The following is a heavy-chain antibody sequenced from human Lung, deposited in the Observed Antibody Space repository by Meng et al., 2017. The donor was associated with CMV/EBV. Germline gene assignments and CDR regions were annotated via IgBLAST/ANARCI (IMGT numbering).Heavy chain of an antibody. CDR2: IIPIFAIA. V-gene: IGHV1-69*05. CDR1: GGTFSSYA. CDR3: ARDRTGDCSSTSCYNYYYYYGMDV. Sequence: SXXVSXKASGGTFSSYAFSWVRQAPGQGLEWMGGIIPIFAIANYAQKLQGRVTITTDESTSTAYMELSSLRSEDTAVYYCARDRTGDCSSTSCYNYYYYYGMDVWXQGNXVNGAS. D-gene: IGHD2-2*02. J-gene: IGHJ6*01.